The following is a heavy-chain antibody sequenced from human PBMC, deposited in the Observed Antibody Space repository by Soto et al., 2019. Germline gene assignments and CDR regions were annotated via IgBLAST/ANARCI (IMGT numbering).Heavy chain of an antibody. J-gene: IGHJ3*02. Sequence: ASVKVSCKASGYTFTSYDINWVRQATGQGLEWMGWMNPNSGNTGYAQKFQGRVTMTRNTSISTAYMELSSLRSEDTAVYYCARGLYLDGAFDIWGQGTMVTVSS. CDR1: GYTFTSYD. CDR3: ARGLYLDGAFDI. CDR2: MNPNSGNT. D-gene: IGHD2-2*02. V-gene: IGHV1-8*02.